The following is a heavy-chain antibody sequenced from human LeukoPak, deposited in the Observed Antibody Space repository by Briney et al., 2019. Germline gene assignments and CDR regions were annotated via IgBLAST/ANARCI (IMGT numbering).Heavy chain of an antibody. D-gene: IGHD7-27*01. CDR3: ARDGPGDSAYFDY. CDR1: GGTFSSYA. V-gene: IGHV1-69*01. CDR2: IIPIFGTA. J-gene: IGHJ4*02. Sequence: SVKVSCKASGGTFSSYAISWVRQAPGQGLEWMGGIIPIFGTANYAQKFQGRVTITADESTSTAYMELSSLRSEDTAVYYCARDGPGDSAYFDYWGQGTLVTVSP.